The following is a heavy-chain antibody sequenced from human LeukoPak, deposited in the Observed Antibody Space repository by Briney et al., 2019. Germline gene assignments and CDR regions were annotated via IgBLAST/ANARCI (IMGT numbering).Heavy chain of an antibody. D-gene: IGHD3-22*01. CDR2: VRYSGKT. CDR3: ARHFYDSSGSRRDYYFDY. CDR1: GGSISSSSDY. Sequence: SETLSLTCTVSGGSISSSSDYWGWFRQPPGKGLEWIGSVRYSGKTYYNPSLKSRLTMSVDTSKSQFSLKLSSVTAADTAVYFCARHFYDSSGSRRDYYFDYWGQGTLVTVSS. V-gene: IGHV4-39*01. J-gene: IGHJ4*02.